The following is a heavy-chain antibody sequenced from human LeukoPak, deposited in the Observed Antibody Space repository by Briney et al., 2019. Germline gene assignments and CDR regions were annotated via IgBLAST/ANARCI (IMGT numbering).Heavy chain of an antibody. CDR1: GFTFSSYA. V-gene: IGHV3-23*01. Sequence: GGSLRLSCAASGFTFSSYAMSWVRQAPGKGLEWVSAISGSGGSTYYADSVKGRFTISRDNSKNTLYLQMNSLRAEDTAVFYCAKDGHSSGSNIDYWGQGTLVTVSS. J-gene: IGHJ4*02. CDR3: AKDGHSSGSNIDY. D-gene: IGHD6-19*01. CDR2: ISGSGGST.